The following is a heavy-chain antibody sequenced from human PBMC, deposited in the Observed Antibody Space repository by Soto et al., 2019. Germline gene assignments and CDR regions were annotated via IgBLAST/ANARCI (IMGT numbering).Heavy chain of an antibody. CDR3: VRPLPSGRNYGMDV. CDR2: IYNDGTT. D-gene: IGHD3-10*01. Sequence: GGSLRLSCTAYGLGVRNNYMSWVRQAPGMGLEWVSVIYNDGTTYYADSVKGRFTLSRDTSKNTLSLQMDSLRAEDTAVYYCVRPLPSGRNYGMDVWGQGNTVTVSS. V-gene: IGHV3-53*01. CDR1: GLGVRNNY. J-gene: IGHJ6*02.